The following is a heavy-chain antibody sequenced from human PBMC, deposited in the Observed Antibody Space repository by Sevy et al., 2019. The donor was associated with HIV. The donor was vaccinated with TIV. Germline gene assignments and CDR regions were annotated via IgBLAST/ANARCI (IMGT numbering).Heavy chain of an antibody. V-gene: IGHV1-18*01. D-gene: IGHD6-13*01. CDR3: ASDRVAAAGPSTLDYYMDV. Sequence: ASVKVSCKASGYTFTSYGISWVRQAPGQGLEWMGWISAYNGNTNYAQMLQGRVTMTTDTSTSTAYMELRSLRSDDTAVYYCASDRVAAAGPSTLDYYMDVWGKGTTVTVSS. J-gene: IGHJ6*03. CDR1: GYTFTSYG. CDR2: ISAYNGNT.